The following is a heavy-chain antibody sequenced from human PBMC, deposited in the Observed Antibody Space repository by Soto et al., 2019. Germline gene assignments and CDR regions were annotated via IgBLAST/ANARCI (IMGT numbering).Heavy chain of an antibody. Sequence: SETLSLTCAVYGGSFSGYYWTWIRQPPGKGLECIGEIDHYGSTNYNPSLKSRVTMSVDTSKNQFSLKLTSVTAADTAVYYCARVAKLIYDRYILSRRSSNWFDSWGQGTLVTVSS. CDR1: GGSFSGYY. CDR2: IDHYGST. V-gene: IGHV4-34*01. CDR3: ARVAKLIYDRYILSRRSSNWFDS. D-gene: IGHD1-1*01. J-gene: IGHJ5*01.